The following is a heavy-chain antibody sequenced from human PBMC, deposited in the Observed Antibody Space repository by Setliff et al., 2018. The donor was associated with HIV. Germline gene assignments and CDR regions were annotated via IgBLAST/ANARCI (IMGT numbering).Heavy chain of an antibody. CDR2: FDPKDGET. CDR3: ATLSSSWTGYFDS. Sequence: ASVKVSCKISGYTLAELSIHWVRQAPGKGLEWMGGFDPKDGETIYAQKLQGRVTMTEDTSTDIAYMDLCSLRSEDTAVYYCATLSSSWTGYFDSWGQGTLVTVSS. V-gene: IGHV1-24*01. CDR1: GYTLAELS. J-gene: IGHJ4*02. D-gene: IGHD6-13*01.